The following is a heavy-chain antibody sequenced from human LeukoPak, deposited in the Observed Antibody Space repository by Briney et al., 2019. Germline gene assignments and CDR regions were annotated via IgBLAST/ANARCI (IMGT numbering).Heavy chain of an antibody. Sequence: GGSLRLSCAASGFTFDDYGMSWVRQAPGKGLEWVSGINWNGGSTGYADSVKGRFTISRDNAKNSLYLQMNSLRAEDTALYYCARAAIAAARIYYYMDVWGKGTTVTVSS. CDR1: GFTFDDYG. CDR3: ARAAIAAARIYYYMDV. CDR2: INWNGGST. D-gene: IGHD6-13*01. V-gene: IGHV3-20*04. J-gene: IGHJ6*03.